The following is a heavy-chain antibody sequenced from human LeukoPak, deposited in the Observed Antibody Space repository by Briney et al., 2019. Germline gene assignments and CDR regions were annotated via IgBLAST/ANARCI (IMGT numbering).Heavy chain of an antibody. CDR2: INGDGSNT. Sequence: PGGSLRLSCEASGFTFSNYWMHWVRQAPGKGLVWVSRINGDGSNTVYADSVKGRFSISRDNAKNTLYLQMSSLRAEDTAVYYCTRSAFCSSGTCYAGTWFDPWGQGTLVTVS. CDR1: GFTFSNYW. D-gene: IGHD2-2*01. J-gene: IGHJ5*02. CDR3: TRSAFCSSGTCYAGTWFDP. V-gene: IGHV3-74*01.